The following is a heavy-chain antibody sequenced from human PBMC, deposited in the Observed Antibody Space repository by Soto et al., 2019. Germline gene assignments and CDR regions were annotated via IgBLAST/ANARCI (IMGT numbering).Heavy chain of an antibody. D-gene: IGHD3-10*01. CDR3: ARSRHGSGSYTRFYYGLDV. CDR1: GFTFISYA. V-gene: IGHV3-30-3*01. Sequence: QVQLVESGGGVVQPGRSLRLSCAASGFTFISYAMHWVRQAPGKGLEWVAVISFDGNTEYYADSVKGRFSISRDNSKNSVYLQMNSLRSEDTAVYYCARSRHGSGSYTRFYYGLDVWGQGTTVTVSS. J-gene: IGHJ6*02. CDR2: ISFDGNTE.